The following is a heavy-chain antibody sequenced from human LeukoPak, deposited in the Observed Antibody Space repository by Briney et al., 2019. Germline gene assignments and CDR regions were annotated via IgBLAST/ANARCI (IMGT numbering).Heavy chain of an antibody. CDR1: GYTFTSYG. CDR3: ATVDIVATSLFDY. CDR2: ISAYNGNT. V-gene: IGHV1-18*01. D-gene: IGHD5-12*01. J-gene: IGHJ4*02. Sequence: EASVKVSCKASGYTFTSYGISWVRQAPGQGLEWMGWISAYNGNTNYAQKFQGRVTMTEDTSTDTAYMELSSLRSEDTAVYYCATVDIVATSLFDYWGQGTLVTVSS.